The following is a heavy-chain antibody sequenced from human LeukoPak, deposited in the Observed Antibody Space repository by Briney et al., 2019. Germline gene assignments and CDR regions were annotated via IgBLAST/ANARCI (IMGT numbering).Heavy chain of an antibody. CDR2: IGTAGDT. CDR3: ARARDYGDYRLDY. Sequence: GGSLRLSCAASGFTFSSYDIHWVRQATGKGLEWVSAIGTAGDTYYPGSVKGRFTISRENAKNSLYLQMNSLRAEDTAVYYCARARDYGDYRLDYWGQGTLVTVSS. J-gene: IGHJ4*02. V-gene: IGHV3-13*01. D-gene: IGHD4-17*01. CDR1: GFTFSSYD.